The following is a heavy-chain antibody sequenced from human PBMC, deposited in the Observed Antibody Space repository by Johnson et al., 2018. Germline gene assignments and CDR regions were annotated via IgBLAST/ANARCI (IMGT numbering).Heavy chain of an antibody. CDR3: ARDQLHAFDI. Sequence: VQLLESGGGVVQTGRSLRLSCAASGFTFSSYAMHWVRQAPGKGLEWVAVISYDGSNKYYADSGKGRFTISRDNSKNPLDLQMNSLRDEDTAVYYCARDQLHAFDIWGQGTMVTVSS. J-gene: IGHJ3*02. V-gene: IGHV3-30-3*01. CDR1: GFTFSSYA. CDR2: ISYDGSNK.